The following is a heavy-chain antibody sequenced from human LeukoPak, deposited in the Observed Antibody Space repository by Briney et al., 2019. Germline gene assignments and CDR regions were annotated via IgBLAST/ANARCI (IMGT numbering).Heavy chain of an antibody. CDR1: GFTFSSYW. J-gene: IGHJ3*02. CDR2: INSDGSST. V-gene: IGHV3-74*01. CDR3: ARREPYCGGDCYSPAFDI. Sequence: GRSLRLSCAASGFTFSSYWMHWVRQAPGKGLVWVSRINSDGSSTSYADSVKGRFTISRDNAKNTLYLQMNSLRAEDTAVYYCARREPYCGGDCYSPAFDIWGQGTMVTVSS. D-gene: IGHD2-21*02.